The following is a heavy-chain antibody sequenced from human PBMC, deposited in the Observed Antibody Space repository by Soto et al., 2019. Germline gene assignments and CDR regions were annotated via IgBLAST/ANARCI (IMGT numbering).Heavy chain of an antibody. CDR3: AKNGQPPYYYYGLDV. CDR2: ISGYNGDT. CDR1: GYTFTRYG. D-gene: IGHD2-8*01. Sequence: QGQLVQSEAEVKKPGASVKVSCKASGYTFTRYGISWVRQAPGQGLEWMGWISGYNGDTNYAQKSQGRVIMTIDTSTGTAYMELRSLTSDDTAVYYCAKNGQPPYYYYGLDVWGQGTTVTVSS. J-gene: IGHJ6*02. V-gene: IGHV1-18*01.